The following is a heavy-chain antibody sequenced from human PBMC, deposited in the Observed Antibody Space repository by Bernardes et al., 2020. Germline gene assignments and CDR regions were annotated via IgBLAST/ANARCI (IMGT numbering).Heavy chain of an antibody. D-gene: IGHD3-3*01. CDR1: GGSIRSDY. Sequence: TLSLTCTVSGGSIRSDYWSWIRQPPGKGLEWIGYIYYTGSTTYNPSLKSRVTISVDTSKNQFSLKVNSVTAADTAVYYCARENVLRFLGYGMDVWGQGTTVTVSS. CDR3: ARENVLRFLGYGMDV. J-gene: IGHJ6*02. CDR2: IYYTGST. V-gene: IGHV4-59*01.